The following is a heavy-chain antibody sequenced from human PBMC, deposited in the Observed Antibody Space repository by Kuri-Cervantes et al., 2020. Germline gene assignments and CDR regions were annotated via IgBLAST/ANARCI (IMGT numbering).Heavy chain of an antibody. Sequence: SETLSLTCTVSGGSISSYYWSWIRQPPGKGLEWIGYIYYSGSTNYNPSLKSRVTISVDTSKNQFSLKLSSVTAADTAVYYCARGYREMATLYYFDYWGQGTLVTVSS. V-gene: IGHV4-59*01. CDR2: IYYSGST. CDR3: ARGYREMATLYYFDY. CDR1: GGSISSYY. J-gene: IGHJ4*02. D-gene: IGHD5-24*01.